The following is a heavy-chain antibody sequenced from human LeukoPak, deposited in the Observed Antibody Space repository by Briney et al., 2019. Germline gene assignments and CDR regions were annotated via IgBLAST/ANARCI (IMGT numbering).Heavy chain of an antibody. CDR3: ARSHLLYGFDP. D-gene: IGHD2-2*02. Sequence: GASVKVSCKASGYTFTDYYMHWVRQAPGQGLEWMGWINPNNGVTKYAQKFQDRVTMTRDTSFSTASMELSSLRSDDTAVYYCARSHLLYGFDPWGQGTLVTVSS. V-gene: IGHV1-2*02. CDR2: INPNNGVT. CDR1: GYTFTDYY. J-gene: IGHJ5*02.